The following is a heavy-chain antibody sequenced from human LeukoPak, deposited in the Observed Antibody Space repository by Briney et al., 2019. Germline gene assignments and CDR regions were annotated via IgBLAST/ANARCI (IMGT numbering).Heavy chain of an antibody. CDR2: IIPIFGTA. J-gene: IGHJ3*02. Sequence: SVKVSCKASGGTFSSCAISWVRQAPGQGLEWMGGIIPIFGTANYAQKFQGRVTITADKSTSTAYMELSSLRSEDTAVYYCARESAWSGYYYAFDIWGQGTMVTVSS. CDR1: GGTFSSCA. CDR3: ARESAWSGYYYAFDI. V-gene: IGHV1-69*06. D-gene: IGHD3-3*01.